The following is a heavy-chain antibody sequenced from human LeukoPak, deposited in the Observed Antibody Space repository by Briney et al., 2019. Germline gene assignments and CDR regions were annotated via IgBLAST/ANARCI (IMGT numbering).Heavy chain of an antibody. CDR3: ARGDYSSSWQKYYYYYYMDV. D-gene: IGHD6-13*01. CDR1: GGSISSYY. Sequence: SETLSLTCTVSGGSISSYYGSWIRQPPGKGLEWIGYIYYSGSTNYNPSLMSRVTISVDTSKNQFSLKLSSVTAADTAVYYCARGDYSSSWQKYYYYYYMDVWGKETTVTISS. CDR2: IYYSGST. J-gene: IGHJ6*03. V-gene: IGHV4-59*01.